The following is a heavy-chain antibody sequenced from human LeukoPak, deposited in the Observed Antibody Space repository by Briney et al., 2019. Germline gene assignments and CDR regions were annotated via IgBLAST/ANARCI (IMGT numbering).Heavy chain of an antibody. D-gene: IGHD6-13*01. Sequence: AVKVSCKASGGTFSSYAISCVRQAPVQGLEWMGGIIPIFGTANYAQKFQGRVTITADKSTSTAYMELSSLRSEDTAVYYCARSSIIAAAGPYSFDYWGQGTLVTVSS. V-gene: IGHV1-69*06. CDR3: ARSSIIAAAGPYSFDY. CDR1: GGTFSSYA. J-gene: IGHJ4*02. CDR2: IIPIFGTA.